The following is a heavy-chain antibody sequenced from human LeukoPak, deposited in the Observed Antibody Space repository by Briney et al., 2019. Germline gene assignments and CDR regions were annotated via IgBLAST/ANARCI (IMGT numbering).Heavy chain of an antibody. D-gene: IGHD6-19*01. Sequence: ASVKVSCKASGGTFSSYAISWVRQAPGQGLEWMGIINPSGGSTSYAQKFQGRVTMTRDTSTSTVYMELSSLRSEDTAVYYCAREVRAVAGTNWFDPWGQGTLVTVSS. CDR1: GGTFSSYA. V-gene: IGHV1-46*01. J-gene: IGHJ5*02. CDR2: INPSGGST. CDR3: AREVRAVAGTNWFDP.